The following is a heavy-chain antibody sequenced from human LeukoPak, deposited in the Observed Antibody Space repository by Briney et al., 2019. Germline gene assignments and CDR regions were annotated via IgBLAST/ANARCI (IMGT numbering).Heavy chain of an antibody. CDR3: ARSTIFGVVMYLDY. CDR1: GYFISSGYY. J-gene: IGHJ4*02. CDR2: INHSGSS. V-gene: IGHV4-38-2*01. D-gene: IGHD3-3*01. Sequence: SETLSLTCVVSGYFISSGYYWGWIRQPPGKGLAWIGSINHSGSSYYKTSLKSRVTISVDTSKNQFSLRLSSVTAADTAVYYCARSTIFGVVMYLDYWGQGTLVTVSS.